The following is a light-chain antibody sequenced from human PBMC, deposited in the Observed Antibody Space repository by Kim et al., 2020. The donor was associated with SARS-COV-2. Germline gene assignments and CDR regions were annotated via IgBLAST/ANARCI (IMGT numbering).Light chain of an antibody. J-gene: IGKJ1*01. CDR2: QTS. CDR1: QNIYSY. V-gene: IGKV1-5*03. CDR3: QQYNWRWT. Sequence: SASVGDRVTITCRASQNIYSYLAWYQQKPGKAPKVLIYQTSSLESGVTSRFSGSGSETEFTLTISSLQPDDFATYYCQQYNWRWTFGQGTKVDIK.